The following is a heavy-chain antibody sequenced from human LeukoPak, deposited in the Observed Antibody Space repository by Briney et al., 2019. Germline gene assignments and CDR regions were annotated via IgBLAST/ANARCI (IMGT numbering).Heavy chain of an antibody. J-gene: IGHJ4*02. Sequence: GGSLRLSCAASGFIFSSYWMAWVRQAPGKGLEWVANIKEDGSDKNYVDSVKGRFTISRDNAKNSLSLQMNSLRSDDTAVYYCAREEDGSGSSRLDYWGQGTLVTVSS. V-gene: IGHV3-7*03. CDR1: GFIFSSYW. CDR2: IKEDGSDK. D-gene: IGHD3-10*01. CDR3: AREEDGSGSSRLDY.